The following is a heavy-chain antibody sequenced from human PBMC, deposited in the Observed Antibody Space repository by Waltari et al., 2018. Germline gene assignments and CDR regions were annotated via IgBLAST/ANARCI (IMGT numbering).Heavy chain of an antibody. CDR3: AREGAEQWVVEDYGMDV. Sequence: EVQLVESGGGLVKPGGSLRLSCVASGFKFSAYAMNWVRQAPGKGLGWVSSFGRSSSFMDYADSVRGRFTVSRDNAKNTLYLQMDTLRAEETAVYYCAREGAEQWVVEDYGMDVWGQGTTVTVSS. CDR1: GFKFSAYA. J-gene: IGHJ6*02. CDR2: FGRSSSFM. V-gene: IGHV3-21*02. D-gene: IGHD6-19*01.